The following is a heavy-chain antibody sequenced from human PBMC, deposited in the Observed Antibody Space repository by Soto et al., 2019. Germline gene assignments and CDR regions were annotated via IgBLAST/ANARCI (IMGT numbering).Heavy chain of an antibody. D-gene: IGHD5-12*01. V-gene: IGHV1-69*13. CDR2: IIPIFGTA. Sequence: ASVKVSCKASGGTFSSYAISWVRQAPGQGLEWMGGIIPIFGTANYAQKFQGRVTITADESTSTAYMERSSLRSEDTAVYYCARPSLDPPPRVYSGYDYWRLAWFDPWGQGTLVTVSS. J-gene: IGHJ5*02. CDR1: GGTFSSYA. CDR3: ARPSLDPPPRVYSGYDYWRLAWFDP.